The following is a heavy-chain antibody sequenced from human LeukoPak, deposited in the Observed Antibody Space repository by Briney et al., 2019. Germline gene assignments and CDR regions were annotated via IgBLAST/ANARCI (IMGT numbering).Heavy chain of an antibody. CDR2: ISAYNGNT. CDR3: ARSAARRDSYYGMDV. Sequence: ASVTVSCKASGYTFTSYGISWVRQAPGQGLEGMGWISAYNGNTNYAQKLQGRVTMTTDTSTSTAYMELRSLRSDDTAVYYCARSAARRDSYYGMDVWGQGTTVTVSS. J-gene: IGHJ6*02. V-gene: IGHV1-18*01. CDR1: GYTFTSYG.